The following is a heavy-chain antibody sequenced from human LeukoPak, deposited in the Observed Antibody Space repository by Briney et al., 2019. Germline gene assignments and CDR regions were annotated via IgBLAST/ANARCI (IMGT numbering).Heavy chain of an antibody. CDR3: ARDLTTVTTAFFVY. D-gene: IGHD4-11*01. J-gene: IGHJ4*02. CDR1: GFTFSSYS. CDR2: ISSSSRYT. V-gene: IGHV3-21*01. Sequence: PGGSLRLSCAASGFTFSSYSMNWVRQAPGRGLEWVSSISSSSRYTYYADSVKGRFTISRDNAKNPLYLQMNSLRAEDTAVYYCARDLTTVTTAFFVYWGQGTLVTVSS.